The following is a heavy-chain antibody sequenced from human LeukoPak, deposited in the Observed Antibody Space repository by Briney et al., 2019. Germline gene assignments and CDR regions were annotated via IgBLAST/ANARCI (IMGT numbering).Heavy chain of an antibody. CDR2: ISWNSGSI. D-gene: IGHD5-18*01. V-gene: IGHV3-9*01. J-gene: IGHJ3*01. Sequence: QPGRSLRLSCAASGFTFDDYAMHWVRQAAGKGLEWVSGISWNSGSIGYADSVKGRFTISRDNAKNSLYLQMNSLRAEDTALYYCAKDRRPMVTFDAYDFWGQGAMVTVSS. CDR1: GFTFDDYA. CDR3: AKDRRPMVTFDAYDF.